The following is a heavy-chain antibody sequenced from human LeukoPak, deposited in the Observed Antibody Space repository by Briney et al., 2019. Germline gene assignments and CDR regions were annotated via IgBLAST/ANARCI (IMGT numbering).Heavy chain of an antibody. D-gene: IGHD2-21*02. CDR2: IIPIFGTA. J-gene: IGHJ3*02. V-gene: IGHV1-69*13. Sequence: ASVKVSCKASGGTFSSYAISWVRQAPGQGLEWMGGIIPIFGTANYAQKFQGGVTITADESTSTAYMELSSLRSEDTAVYYCARDTSFCGGDCYSSNAFDIWGQGTMVTVSS. CDR1: GGTFSSYA. CDR3: ARDTSFCGGDCYSSNAFDI.